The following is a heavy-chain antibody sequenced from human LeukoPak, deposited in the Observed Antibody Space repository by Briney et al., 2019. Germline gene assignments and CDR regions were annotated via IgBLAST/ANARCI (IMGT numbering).Heavy chain of an antibody. J-gene: IGHJ4*02. CDR2: INHSGST. Sequence: PSETLSLTFAVYGGSFSGYYWSWIRQPPGKGLEWIGEINHSGSTNYNPSLKSRVTISVDTSKNQFSLKLSSVTAADTAVYYCASTGGAAAGHLLGYWGQGTLVTVSS. V-gene: IGHV4-34*01. CDR1: GGSFSGYY. D-gene: IGHD6-13*01. CDR3: ASTGGAAAGHLLGY.